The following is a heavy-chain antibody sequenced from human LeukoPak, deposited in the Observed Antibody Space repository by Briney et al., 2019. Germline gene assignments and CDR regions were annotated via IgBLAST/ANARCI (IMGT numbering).Heavy chain of an antibody. V-gene: IGHV1-3*01. CDR3: ARGIWNSGSYDPYYFDY. CDR2: INAGNGNT. D-gene: IGHD6-19*01. Sequence: KPGASVKVSCKASGFTFTNHALQWVRQAPGQRLEWMGWINAGNGNTKYSQQFQGRVTITRDTSATTTYIELSSLRSEDTAVYYCARGIWNSGSYDPYYFDYWGQGTLVTVSS. J-gene: IGHJ4*02. CDR1: GFTFTNHA.